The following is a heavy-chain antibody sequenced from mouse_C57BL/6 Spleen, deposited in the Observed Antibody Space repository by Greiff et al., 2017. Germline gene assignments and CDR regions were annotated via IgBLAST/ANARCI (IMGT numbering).Heavy chain of an antibody. J-gene: IGHJ1*03. V-gene: IGHV1-47*01. CDR3: ARGYYSNHWYFDV. D-gene: IGHD2-5*01. CDR2: FHPYNDDT. Sequence: VKLMESGAELVKPGASVKMSCKASGYTFTTYPIEWMKQNHGKSLEWIGNFHPYNDDTKYNEKFKGKATLTVEKSSSTVYLELSRLTSDDSAVYYCARGYYSNHWYFDVWGTGTTVTVSS. CDR1: GYTFTTYP.